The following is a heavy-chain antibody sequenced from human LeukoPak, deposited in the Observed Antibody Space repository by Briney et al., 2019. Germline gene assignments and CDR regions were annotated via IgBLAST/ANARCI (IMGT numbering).Heavy chain of an antibody. CDR3: ARELLPYYDILTGYYLSAFDI. V-gene: IGHV1-69*01. Sequence: ASVKVSSKASGGTFTSYAISWVRQAPGQGLEWMGGIIPIFGTANYAQKFQGRVTITADESTSTAYMELSSLRSEDTAVYYCARELLPYYDILTGYYLSAFDIWGQGTMVTVSS. CDR1: GGTFTSYA. J-gene: IGHJ3*02. D-gene: IGHD3-9*01. CDR2: IIPIFGTA.